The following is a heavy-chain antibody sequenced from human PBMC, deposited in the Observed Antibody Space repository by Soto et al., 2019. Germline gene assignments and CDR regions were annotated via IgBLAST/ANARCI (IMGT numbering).Heavy chain of an antibody. Sequence: ASVKVSCKASGNTFTSYDINWVRQATGHGLEWMGWINPNSGNIGYAQKFQGRVTMTRDTAIRTAYMEVSRLRSDDTAVYYCARGRASGSYYLRDYWGQGTLVTVS. J-gene: IGHJ4*02. CDR3: ARGRASGSYYLRDY. D-gene: IGHD3-10*01. CDR1: GNTFTSYD. V-gene: IGHV1-8*01. CDR2: INPNSGNI.